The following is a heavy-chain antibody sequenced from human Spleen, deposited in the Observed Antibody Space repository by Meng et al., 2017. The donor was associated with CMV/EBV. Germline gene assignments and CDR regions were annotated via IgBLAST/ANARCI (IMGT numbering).Heavy chain of an antibody. CDR1: GFTFSGYW. D-gene: IGHD1-1*01. CDR3: ARYDLERRGFDY. J-gene: IGHJ4*02. CDR2: INSDASST. Sequence: VEAGGGVVQLGGSLRLSCAASGFTFSGYWMHWVRQAPGKGLVWVSRINSDASSTSYADSVKGRFTISRDNSKNTLYLQMNSLRAEDTAVYYCARYDLERRGFDYWGQGTLVTVSS. V-gene: IGHV3-74*02.